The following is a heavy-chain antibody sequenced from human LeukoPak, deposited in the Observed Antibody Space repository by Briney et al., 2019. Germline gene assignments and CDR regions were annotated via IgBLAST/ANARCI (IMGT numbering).Heavy chain of an antibody. V-gene: IGHV4-39*07. D-gene: IGHD3-16*01. CDR3: ARDKGGKDWFDP. CDR2: IYYSGST. J-gene: IGHJ5*02. Sequence: SETLSLTCTVSGGSISSSSYYWGWIRQPPGKGLEWIGSIYYSGSTYYNPSLKSRVTISVDTSKNQFSLKLSSVTAADTAVYYCARDKGGKDWFDPWGQGTLVTVSS. CDR1: GGSISSSSYY.